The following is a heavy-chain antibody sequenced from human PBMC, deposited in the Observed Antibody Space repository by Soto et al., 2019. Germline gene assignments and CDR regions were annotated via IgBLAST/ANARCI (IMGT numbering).Heavy chain of an antibody. CDR1: GFTFSNAW. Sequence: GGSLRLSCAASGFTFSNAWMSWVRQAPGKGLEWVGRIKSKTNGETTDYAAPVKGRFTISRDDSKNTLYLQMNSLKIDDKAVYYCATDDHINKSWGQGTLVTVYS. J-gene: IGHJ5*02. V-gene: IGHV3-15*01. CDR2: IKSKTNGETT. CDR3: ATDDHINKS.